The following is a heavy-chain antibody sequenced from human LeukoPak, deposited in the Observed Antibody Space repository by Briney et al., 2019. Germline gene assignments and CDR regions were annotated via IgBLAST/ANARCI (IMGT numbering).Heavy chain of an antibody. V-gene: IGHV3-30*18. CDR1: GFTFSSYG. CDR2: ILYDGSNK. J-gene: IGHJ4*02. D-gene: IGHD6-19*01. Sequence: GGSLRLSCAASGFTFSSYGMHWVRQAPGKGLEWVAVILYDGSNKYYADSVKGRFTISRDNSKNTLYLQMNSLRAEDTAVYYCAKESGSGPFDYWGQGTLVTVSS. CDR3: AKESGSGPFDY.